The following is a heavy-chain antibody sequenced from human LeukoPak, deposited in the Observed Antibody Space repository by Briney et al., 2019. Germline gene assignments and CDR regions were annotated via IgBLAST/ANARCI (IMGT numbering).Heavy chain of an antibody. V-gene: IGHV1-18*04. Sequence: ASVKVSCKASGYTFTSYGISWVRQAPGQGVEWMGWISAYNGNTNYAQTLQSRVTMTTDTSTSTAYMELRSLRSDDTAVYYCAIENYGSGSPRMDVWGKGTTVTVSA. D-gene: IGHD3-10*01. CDR1: GYTFTSYG. J-gene: IGHJ6*04. CDR3: AIENYGSGSPRMDV. CDR2: ISAYNGNT.